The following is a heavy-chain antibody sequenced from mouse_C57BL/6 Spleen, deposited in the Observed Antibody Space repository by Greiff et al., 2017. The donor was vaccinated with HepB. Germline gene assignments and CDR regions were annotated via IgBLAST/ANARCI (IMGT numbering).Heavy chain of an antibody. CDR3: AREGVGLSYAMDY. J-gene: IGHJ4*01. D-gene: IGHD4-1*01. CDR1: GYTFTSYW. Sequence: VQRVESGAELAKPGASVKLSCKASGYTFTSYWMHWVKQRPGQGLEWIGYINPSSGYTKYNQKFKDKATLTADKSSSTAYMQLSSLTYEDSAVYYCAREGVGLSYAMDYWGQGTSVTVSS. CDR2: INPSSGYT. V-gene: IGHV1-7*01.